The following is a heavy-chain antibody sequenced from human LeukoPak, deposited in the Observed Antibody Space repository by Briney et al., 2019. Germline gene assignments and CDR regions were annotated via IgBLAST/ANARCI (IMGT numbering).Heavy chain of an antibody. Sequence: RPGGSLRLSCAASGFTFSNFGMHWARQAPGKGLEWVAVVAHDGSISYFADSAKGRFTISRDNSKNTLYLQMNKLRVEDTAVYYCAREPAPFRSGWYWIHWGQGTLVTVSS. CDR1: GFTFSNFG. CDR2: VAHDGSIS. J-gene: IGHJ4*02. V-gene: IGHV3-30*03. D-gene: IGHD6-19*01. CDR3: AREPAPFRSGWYWIH.